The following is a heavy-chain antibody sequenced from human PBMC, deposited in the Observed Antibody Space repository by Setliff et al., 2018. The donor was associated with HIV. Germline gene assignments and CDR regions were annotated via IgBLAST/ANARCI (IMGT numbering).Heavy chain of an antibody. CDR1: GGSISGSSYY. CDR3: ARQKTVPASAGYFDL. D-gene: IGHD2-2*01. Sequence: LSLTCTVSGGSISGSSYYWGWIRQPPGKGLEWIGTIYYSGSTCYNPSLKSRVTISVDTSKNQFSLKLSSVIATETAIYYCARQKTVPASAGYFDLWGRGTLVTVSS. V-gene: IGHV4-39*01. CDR2: IYYSGST. J-gene: IGHJ2*01.